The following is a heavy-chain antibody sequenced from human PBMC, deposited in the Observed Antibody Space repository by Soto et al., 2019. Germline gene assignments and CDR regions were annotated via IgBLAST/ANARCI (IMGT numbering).Heavy chain of an antibody. CDR3: ALRGRPTVTTSHYYSYGMDV. CDR1: GGTFSSYT. J-gene: IGHJ6*02. V-gene: IGHV1-69*02. Sequence: QVQLVQSGAEVKKPGSSVKVSCKASGGTFSSYTISWVRQAPGQGLEWMGRIIPILGIANYAQKFQGRVTITADKSTSTAYMELSSLRSEDTAVYYCALRGRPTVTTSHYYSYGMDVWGQGTTVTVSS. CDR2: IIPILGIA. D-gene: IGHD4-17*01.